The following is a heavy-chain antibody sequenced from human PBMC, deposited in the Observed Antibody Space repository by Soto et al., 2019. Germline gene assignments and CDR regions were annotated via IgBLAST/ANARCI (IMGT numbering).Heavy chain of an antibody. CDR2: ISYDGSNK. D-gene: IGHD4-17*01. CDR1: GFTFSSYA. J-gene: IGHJ4*02. CDR3: AKSYGDYLYYFDY. Sequence: QVQLVESGGGVVQPGRSLRLSCAASGFTFSSYAMHWVRQAPGKGLEWVAVISYDGSNKYYADSVKGRFTISRDNSKNTLYLQMNSLRAEDTAVYYCAKSYGDYLYYFDYWGQGTLVTVSS. V-gene: IGHV3-30-3*02.